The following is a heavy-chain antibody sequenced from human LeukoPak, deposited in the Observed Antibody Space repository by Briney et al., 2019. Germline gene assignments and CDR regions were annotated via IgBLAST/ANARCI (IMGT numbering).Heavy chain of an antibody. D-gene: IGHD3-22*01. Sequence: GGSLRLSCAASGFTFSSYAMHWVRQAPGKGLEWVAVISYDGSNKYYADFVKGRFTISRDNSKNTLYLQMNSLRAEDTAVYYCARDRRRRTYYYDSSGYYFGDYWGQGTLVTVSS. CDR2: ISYDGSNK. CDR1: GFTFSSYA. J-gene: IGHJ4*02. V-gene: IGHV3-30-3*01. CDR3: ARDRRRRTYYYDSSGYYFGDY.